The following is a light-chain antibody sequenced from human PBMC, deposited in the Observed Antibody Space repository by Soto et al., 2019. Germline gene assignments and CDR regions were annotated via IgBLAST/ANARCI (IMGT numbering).Light chain of an antibody. CDR1: SSDIGGFNF. J-gene: IGLJ1*01. CDR2: EVI. Sequence: QSVLTQPASVSGSPGQSITISCAGTSSDIGGFNFVSWFQQLPGNAPKLLIYEVINRPSGVSNRFSGSKSGNTASLTISGLQAEDEADYYYSSYTSSRILSYVFGTGTKVTVL. CDR3: SSYTSSRILSYV. V-gene: IGLV2-14*01.